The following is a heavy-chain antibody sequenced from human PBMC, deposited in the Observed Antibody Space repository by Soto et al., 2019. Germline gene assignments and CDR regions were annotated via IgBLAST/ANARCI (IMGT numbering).Heavy chain of an antibody. Sequence: QVQLVQSGAEVKKPGASVKVSCKASGYTFTSYGISWVRQAPGQGLEWMGWISAYNGNTNYAQKLQGRVTMTTDTYTSTAYMELRGLRSDATAVYYCARESAVAALDPWGQGTLVTVSS. CDR3: ARESAVAALDP. CDR2: ISAYNGNT. V-gene: IGHV1-18*01. J-gene: IGHJ5*02. CDR1: GYTFTSYG. D-gene: IGHD6-19*01.